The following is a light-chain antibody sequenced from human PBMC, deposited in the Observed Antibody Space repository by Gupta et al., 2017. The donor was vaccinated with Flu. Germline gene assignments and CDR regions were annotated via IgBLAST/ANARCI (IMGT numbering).Light chain of an antibody. Sequence: QSALTQPASVSGSPGQSITISCTGTSSYVGGYNYVSWYQEHPGKAPKLMIYEVSNRPSGVSNRFSGSKSGNTASLTTSGLQAEDEADYYCSSYTGTSTVIFGGGTKLTVL. J-gene: IGLJ2*01. V-gene: IGLV2-14*01. CDR2: EVS. CDR1: SSYVGGYNY. CDR3: SSYTGTSTVI.